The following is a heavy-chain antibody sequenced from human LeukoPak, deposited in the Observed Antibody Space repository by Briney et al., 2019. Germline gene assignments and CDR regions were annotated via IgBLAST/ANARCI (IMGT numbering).Heavy chain of an antibody. CDR3: ARSLDYGGNYDAFGI. CDR1: GYTFTSYG. V-gene: IGHV1-18*01. CDR2: ISAYNGNT. J-gene: IGHJ3*02. Sequence: GASVKVSCKASGYTFTSYGISWVRQAPGQGLEWMGWISAYNGNTNYAQKLQGRVTMTTDTSTSTAYMELRSLRSDDTAVYYCARSLDYGGNYDAFGIWGQGTMVTVSS. D-gene: IGHD4-23*01.